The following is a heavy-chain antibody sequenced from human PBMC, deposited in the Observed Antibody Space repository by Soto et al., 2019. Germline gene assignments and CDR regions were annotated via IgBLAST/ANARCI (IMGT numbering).Heavy chain of an antibody. Sequence: QVQLVQSGAEVKKPGSSVKVSCKASGGTFSSYAISWVRQAPGQGLEWRGGIIPIFGTANYAQKFQGRVTITANQPTGTAYMDLSSMRAEATAVDYCARSAAKIRSVRVLAVWGKGSKVTVSS. J-gene: IGHJ6*04. CDR1: GGTFSSYA. CDR3: ARSAAKIRSVRVLAV. CDR2: IIPIFGTA. V-gene: IGHV1-69*12. D-gene: IGHD3-16*01.